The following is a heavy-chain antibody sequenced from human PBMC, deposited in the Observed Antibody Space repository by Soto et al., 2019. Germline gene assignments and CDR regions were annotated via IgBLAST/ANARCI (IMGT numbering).Heavy chain of an antibody. CDR1: GFTFSDYA. Sequence: VQLVESGGGVVQPGRSLRRSCAASGFTFSDYAMHWVRQAPGKGLEWVAVVSHDGRNTHYADSVKGRFTISRDSSKNTVSLEMTRLRAEDTAVYCCARGGRQWLVTSGFNYWGQGALVTVSS. CDR2: VSHDGRNT. V-gene: IGHV3-30*03. D-gene: IGHD6-19*01. J-gene: IGHJ4*02. CDR3: ARGGRQWLVTSGFNY.